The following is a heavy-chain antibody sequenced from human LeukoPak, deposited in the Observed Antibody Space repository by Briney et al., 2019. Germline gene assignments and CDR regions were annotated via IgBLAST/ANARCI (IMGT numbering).Heavy chain of an antibody. CDR2: MNPNSGNT. Sequence: ASVNVSFKATGYTITSYDIKWVGHAGGRGLEWMGWMNPNSGNTGYAQKFQGRVTMTRNTSISTAYMELSSLRSEDTTVYYCAKGGSPHFDYWGQGTLVTVSS. V-gene: IGHV1-8*01. D-gene: IGHD2-15*01. J-gene: IGHJ4*02. CDR3: AKGGSPHFDY. CDR1: GYTITSYD.